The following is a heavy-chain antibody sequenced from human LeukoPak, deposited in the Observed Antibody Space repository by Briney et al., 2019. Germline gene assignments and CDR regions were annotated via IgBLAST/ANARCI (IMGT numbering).Heavy chain of an antibody. CDR2: IYSSGST. CDR3: ARADPNASGYFYRFNWFDP. V-gene: IGHV4-59*01. J-gene: IGHJ5*02. Sequence: SETLSLTCTVSGGSISSYYWNWVRQPPGKGLEWIGNIYSSGSTDYSPSLKSRVTISLDTSKFQFSLRLNSVTAADTAVYYCARADPNASGYFYRFNWFDPWGQGTLVTVSS. CDR1: GGSISSYY. D-gene: IGHD3-10*01.